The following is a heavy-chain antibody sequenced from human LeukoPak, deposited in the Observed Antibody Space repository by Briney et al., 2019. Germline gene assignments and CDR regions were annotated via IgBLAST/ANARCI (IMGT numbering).Heavy chain of an antibody. Sequence: GGSLRLSCAASGFTFSSYAMHWVRQAPGKGLEWVAVISYDGSNKYYADFVKGRFTISRDNSKNTLYLQMNSLRAEDTAVYYCARDDYGDYSFDYWGQGTLVTVSS. CDR2: ISYDGSNK. CDR3: ARDDYGDYSFDY. V-gene: IGHV3-30-3*01. CDR1: GFTFSSYA. D-gene: IGHD4-17*01. J-gene: IGHJ4*02.